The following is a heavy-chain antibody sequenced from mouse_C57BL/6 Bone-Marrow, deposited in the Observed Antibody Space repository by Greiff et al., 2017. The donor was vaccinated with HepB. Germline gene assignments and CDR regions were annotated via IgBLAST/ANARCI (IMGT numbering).Heavy chain of an antibody. CDR2: ISSGSSTI. CDR1: GFTFSDYG. D-gene: IGHD4-1*01. J-gene: IGHJ4*01. V-gene: IGHV5-17*01. Sequence: EVKVVESGGGLVKPGGSLKLSCAASGFTFSDYGMHWVRQAPEKGLEWVAYISSGSSTIYYADTVKGRFTISRDNAKNTLFLQMTSLRSEDTAMYYCARENWVYAMDYWGQGTSVTVSS. CDR3: ARENWVYAMDY.